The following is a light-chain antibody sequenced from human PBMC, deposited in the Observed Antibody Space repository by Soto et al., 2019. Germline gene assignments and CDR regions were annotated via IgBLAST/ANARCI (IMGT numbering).Light chain of an antibody. CDR3: QSYDSSLSGFWV. CDR2: GNS. V-gene: IGLV1-40*01. Sequence: QSVLTQPPSVSGAPGQRVTISCTGSRFNIGAGYDVHWYQQLPGTAPKLLIYGNSNRPSGVPDRFSGSKSGTSASLAITGLQADDEADYYCQSYDSSLSGFWVFGGGTKLTVL. J-gene: IGLJ3*02. CDR1: RFNIGAGYD.